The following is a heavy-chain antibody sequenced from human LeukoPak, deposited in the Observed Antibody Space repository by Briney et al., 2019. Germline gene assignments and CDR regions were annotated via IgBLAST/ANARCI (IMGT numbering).Heavy chain of an antibody. J-gene: IGHJ4*02. CDR2: MYYRGST. D-gene: IGHD3-22*01. Sequence: SETLSLTCTVSEGSISSSSHYWGWIRQPPGKGLEWIGSMYYRGSTYHNPPLKSRVTISVDTSKNQFSLKLSSVTAADTAVYYCARGGWNKFDYWGQGTLVTVSS. CDR3: ARGGWNKFDY. V-gene: IGHV4-39*07. CDR1: EGSISSSSHY.